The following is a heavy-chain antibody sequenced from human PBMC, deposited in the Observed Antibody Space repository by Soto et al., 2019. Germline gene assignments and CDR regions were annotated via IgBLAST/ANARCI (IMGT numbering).Heavy chain of an antibody. CDR3: AKDWTNLVAGTSWFDP. J-gene: IGHJ5*02. CDR2: ISGSGGST. V-gene: IGHV3-23*01. CDR1: GFTFSSYA. Sequence: EVQLLESGGGLVQPGGSLRLSCAASGFTFSSYAMSWVRQAPGKGLEWVSAISGSGGSTYYADSVKGRFTISRDNSKNTLYLQMNSLRAEDTAVYYCAKDWTNLVAGTSWFDPWGQGTLVTVSS. D-gene: IGHD6-19*01.